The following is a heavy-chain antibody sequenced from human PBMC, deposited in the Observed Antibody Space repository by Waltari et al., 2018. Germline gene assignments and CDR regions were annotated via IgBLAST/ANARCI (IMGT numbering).Heavy chain of an antibody. Sequence: QVQLVESGGGVVQPGRSLRLSCAASGFTFSSYAMHWVRQAPGKGLEWVAVISYDGSNKYYADSVKGRFTISRDNSKNTRYLQMNSLRAEDTAVYYCARVGSFLVGFDYWGQGTLVTVSS. CDR3: ARVGSFLVGFDY. CDR2: ISYDGSNK. J-gene: IGHJ4*02. CDR1: GFTFSSYA. D-gene: IGHD1-26*01. V-gene: IGHV3-30*01.